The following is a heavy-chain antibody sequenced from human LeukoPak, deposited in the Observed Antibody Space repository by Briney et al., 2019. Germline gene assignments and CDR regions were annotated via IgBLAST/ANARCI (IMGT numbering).Heavy chain of an antibody. V-gene: IGHV1-2*02. CDR1: GFTFTAYY. D-gene: IGHD3-10*01. Sequence: ASVKVSCRTSGFTFTAYYLHWVRQAPGQGLEWMGWINPHSGAANYAQRFQGRVTLTSDTSITTAYVELARLTSDDTAVYYCARSFTPGLSGPGDFWGQGTLVTVSS. CDR2: INPHSGAA. CDR3: ARSFTPGLSGPGDF. J-gene: IGHJ4*01.